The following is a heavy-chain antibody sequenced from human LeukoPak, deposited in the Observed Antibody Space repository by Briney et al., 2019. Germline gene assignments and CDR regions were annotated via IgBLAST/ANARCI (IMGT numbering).Heavy chain of an antibody. V-gene: IGHV3-7*01. CDR2: IKQDGSEK. CDR3: ARQGSLWFGESREDY. Sequence: GGSLRLSCAASGFTFISYWMSWVRQAPGKGLEWVANIKQDGSEKYYVDSVKGRFTISIDNAKNSLYLQMNSLRAEDTAVYNCARQGSLWFGESREDYWGQGTLVTVSS. D-gene: IGHD3-10*01. J-gene: IGHJ4*02. CDR1: GFTFISYW.